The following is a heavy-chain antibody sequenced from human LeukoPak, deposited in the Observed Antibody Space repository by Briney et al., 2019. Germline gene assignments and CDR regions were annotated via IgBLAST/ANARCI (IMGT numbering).Heavy chain of an antibody. V-gene: IGHV3-30*04. CDR3: VRGSYGDLY. J-gene: IGHJ4*02. CDR1: GFTFSNYA. CDR2: ISYEGSLK. Sequence: GRSLRLSCAASGFTFSNYAMHWVRQAPGKGLEWVAVISYEGSLKYYADSVKGRFTISRDDSKNTLYLQMNSLRAEDTAVYYCVRGSYGDLYWGQGTLVTVSS. D-gene: IGHD4-17*01.